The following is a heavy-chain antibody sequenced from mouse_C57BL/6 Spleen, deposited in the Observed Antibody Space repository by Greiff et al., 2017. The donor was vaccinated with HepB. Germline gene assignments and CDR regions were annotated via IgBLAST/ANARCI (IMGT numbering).Heavy chain of an antibody. CDR2: ISDGGSYT. V-gene: IGHV5-4*01. CDR3: ARELGRDWYFDV. J-gene: IGHJ1*03. Sequence: EVQLVESGGGLVKPGGSLKLSCAASGFTFRSSAMSWVRQTPEKRLEWVATISDGGSYTYYPDNVKGRFTISRDNAKNNLYLQMSHLKSEDTAMYYCARELGRDWYFDVWGMWTTVTVSS. CDR1: GFTFRSSA. D-gene: IGHD4-1*01.